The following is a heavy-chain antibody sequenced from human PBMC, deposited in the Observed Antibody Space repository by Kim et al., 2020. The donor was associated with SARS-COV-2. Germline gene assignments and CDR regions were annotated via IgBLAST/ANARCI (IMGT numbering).Heavy chain of an antibody. Sequence: SETLSLTCTVSGDSIDSGAYSWSWIRQPPGRGLEWVGSIYHTGTTYYNPSLKSRVTMTIERSKSQFSLKLISMTAADTAGYFCAGYHGGKSVAFDTWGQGALVSVSS. CDR2: IYHTGTT. D-gene: IGHD3-10*01. CDR1: GDSIDSGAYS. V-gene: IGHV4-30-2*01. J-gene: IGHJ4*02. CDR3: AGYHGGKSVAFDT.